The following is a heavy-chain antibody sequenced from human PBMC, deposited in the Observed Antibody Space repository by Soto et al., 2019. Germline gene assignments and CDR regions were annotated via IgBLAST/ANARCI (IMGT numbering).Heavy chain of an antibody. J-gene: IGHJ3*01. Sequence: QVQLPESGPGLVKPSETLSLTCTVSGGSISSYYWSWIRQPPGKGLEWIGHIFYSGSPHYSPSLNSRFTISVDTSRNQFSLKLSSVTAADTAVYYCARLYGLDAFDFWGQGTMVTVSS. CDR3: ARLYGLDAFDF. V-gene: IGHV4-59*08. CDR2: IFYSGSP. D-gene: IGHD3-16*02. CDR1: GGSISSYY.